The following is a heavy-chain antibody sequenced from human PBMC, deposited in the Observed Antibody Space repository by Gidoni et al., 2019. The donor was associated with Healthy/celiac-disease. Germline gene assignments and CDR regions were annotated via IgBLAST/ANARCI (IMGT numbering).Heavy chain of an antibody. CDR1: GGSVCSGSYY. CDR3: ARGVEGIAARRGGLTY. J-gene: IGHJ4*02. V-gene: IGHV4-61*01. CDR2: NYYSGST. D-gene: IGHD6-6*01. Sequence: QVQLQESGPGLVKPSETLSLTCTVSGGSVCSGSYYWSWIRPPPGKGLEWIGYNYYSGSTNYNPSLKSRVTISVDTSKNQFSLKLSSVTAADTAVYYCARGVEGIAARRGGLTYWGQGTLVTVSS.